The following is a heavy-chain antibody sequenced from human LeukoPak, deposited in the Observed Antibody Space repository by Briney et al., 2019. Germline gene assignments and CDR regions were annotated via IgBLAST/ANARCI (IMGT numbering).Heavy chain of an antibody. CDR2: INVGGDTT. D-gene: IGHD1-7*01. CDR1: GFTFDDYA. Sequence: GGSLRLSCAASGFTFDDYAMHWVRHAPGKGLEWVSLINVGGDTTYYADSVKGRFTISRDNSKNFLYLQMTSLRTEDTALYYCSPYDWNYLGDYWGQGTLVTVSS. V-gene: IGHV3-43*02. CDR3: SPYDWNYLGDY. J-gene: IGHJ4*02.